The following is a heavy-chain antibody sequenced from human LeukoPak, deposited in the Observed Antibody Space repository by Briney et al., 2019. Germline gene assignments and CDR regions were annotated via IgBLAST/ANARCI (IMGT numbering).Heavy chain of an antibody. V-gene: IGHV4-34*01. CDR1: GGSFSGYY. Sequence: SETLSLTWAVYGGSFSGYYWSWIRQPPGKGLEWIGEINHSGSTNYNPSLKSRVTISVDTSKNQFSLKLSSVTAADTAVYFCARTYNWFESWGQGTLVTVSS. J-gene: IGHJ5*01. CDR2: INHSGST. CDR3: ARTYNWFES.